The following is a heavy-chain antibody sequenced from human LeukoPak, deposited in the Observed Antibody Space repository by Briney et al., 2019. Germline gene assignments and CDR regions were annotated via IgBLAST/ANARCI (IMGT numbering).Heavy chain of an antibody. CDR2: IKQDGSGK. CDR3: ARWGRDIVVVPAASSAYYYYYYMDV. J-gene: IGHJ6*03. Sequence: QPGGSLRLSCAASGFTFSSYWMSWVRQAPGKGLEWVANIKQDGSGKYYVDSVKGRFTISRDNAKNSLYLQMNSLRAEDTAVYYCARWGRDIVVVPAASSAYYYYYYMDVWGKGTTVTISS. CDR1: GFTFSSYW. V-gene: IGHV3-7*01. D-gene: IGHD2-2*01.